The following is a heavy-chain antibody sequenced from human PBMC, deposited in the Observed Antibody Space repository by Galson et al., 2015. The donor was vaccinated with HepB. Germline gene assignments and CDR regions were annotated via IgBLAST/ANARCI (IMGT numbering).Heavy chain of an antibody. D-gene: IGHD1-26*01. V-gene: IGHV3-53*01. CDR1: GITVSSIY. J-gene: IGHJ4*02. CDR2: SYSAGYT. CDR3: AARVNLREGYLDY. Sequence: SLRLSCAASGITVSSIYMMSWVHQAPGEGLEWVSPSYSAGYTFYSDSVKGRFTISRDNYKNTLFLQMNSLGVDDTAVYYCAARVNLREGYLDYWGQGTLVTVSS.